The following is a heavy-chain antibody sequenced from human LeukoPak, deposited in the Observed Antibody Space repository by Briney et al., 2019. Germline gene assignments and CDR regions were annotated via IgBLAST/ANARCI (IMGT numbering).Heavy chain of an antibody. D-gene: IGHD5-12*01. CDR2: IYYSGRY. Sequence: SETLSLTCTVSGGSISSYYWSWIRQPPGKALEWIGYIYYSGRYNYNPSLKSRVTISVDTSKNKFSLKLSSVTAADTAVYYCARYDRSGYGFDCWGQGTLVTVSS. CDR3: ARYDRSGYGFDC. J-gene: IGHJ4*02. CDR1: GGSISSYY. V-gene: IGHV4-59*01.